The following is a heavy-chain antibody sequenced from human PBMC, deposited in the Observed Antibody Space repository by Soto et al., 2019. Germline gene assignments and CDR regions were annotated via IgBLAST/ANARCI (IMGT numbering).Heavy chain of an antibody. V-gene: IGHV1-18*01. Sequence: ASVTVSCKASGYTFTSYGISLVRQAPGQGLEWMGWISAYNGNTNYAQKLQGRVTMTTDTSTSTAYMELRSLRSDDTAVYYCARLSDSSGWSSYYYYYGMDVWGQGTTVTVS. J-gene: IGHJ6*02. CDR3: ARLSDSSGWSSYYYYYGMDV. D-gene: IGHD6-19*01. CDR1: GYTFTSYG. CDR2: ISAYNGNT.